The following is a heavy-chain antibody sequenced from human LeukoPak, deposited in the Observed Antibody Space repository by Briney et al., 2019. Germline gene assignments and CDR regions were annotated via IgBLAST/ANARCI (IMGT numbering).Heavy chain of an antibody. D-gene: IGHD3-9*01. Sequence: GGSLRLSCAASGFTFSSYSMNWVRQAPGKGLEWVSSISSSSSYIYYADSVKGRFTISRDNAKNSLYLQMNSLRAEDTAVYYCARDSYDILTGLQNYYYYMDVWGKGTTVTVSS. V-gene: IGHV3-21*01. CDR1: GFTFSSYS. CDR2: ISSSSSYI. CDR3: ARDSYDILTGLQNYYYYMDV. J-gene: IGHJ6*03.